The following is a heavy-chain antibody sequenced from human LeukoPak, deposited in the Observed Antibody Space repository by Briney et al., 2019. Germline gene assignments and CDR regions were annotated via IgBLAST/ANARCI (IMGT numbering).Heavy chain of an antibody. J-gene: IGHJ4*02. CDR1: GFTFSSYA. D-gene: IGHD1-26*01. CDR2: ISSNGGST. Sequence: GGSLRLSCAASGFTFSSYAMSWVRQAPGKGLEYVSAISSNGGSTYYANSVKGRFTISRDNSKNTLYLQMNSLRAEDTAVYYCARVVGATHLDYWGQGTLVTVSS. V-gene: IGHV3-64*01. CDR3: ARVVGATHLDY.